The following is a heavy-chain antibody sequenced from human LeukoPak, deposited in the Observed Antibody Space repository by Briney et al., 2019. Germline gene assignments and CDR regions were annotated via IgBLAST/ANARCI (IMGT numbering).Heavy chain of an antibody. V-gene: IGHV4-38-2*02. CDR3: ARTRHYDNCFDP. Sequence: SETLSLTCTVSGYSISSGYYWGWIRQPPGKGLEWIGRIYTSGATYYNPSLKSRVTMSVDTSENQFSLKLKSVTAADTAVYYCARTRHYDNCFDPWGRGTLVTVSS. J-gene: IGHJ5*02. D-gene: IGHD3-3*01. CDR2: IYTSGAT. CDR1: GYSISSGYY.